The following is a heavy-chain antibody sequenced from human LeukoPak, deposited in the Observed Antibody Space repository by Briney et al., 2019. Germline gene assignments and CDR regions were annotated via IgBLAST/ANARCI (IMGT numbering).Heavy chain of an antibody. CDR2: ISYDGSNK. V-gene: IGHV3-30*18. CDR1: GFTFSSYG. CDR3: AKLTLRPDYYFDY. Sequence: RTGGSLRLSCAASGFTFSSYGMHWVRQAPGKGLEWVAVISYDGSNKYYADSVKGRFTISRDNSKNTLYLQMNSLRAEDTAVYYCAKLTLRPDYYFDYWGQGTLVTVSS. D-gene: IGHD6-6*01. J-gene: IGHJ4*02.